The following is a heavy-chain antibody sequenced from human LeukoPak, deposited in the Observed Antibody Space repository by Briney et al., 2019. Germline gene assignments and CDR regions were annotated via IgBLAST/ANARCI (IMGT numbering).Heavy chain of an antibody. J-gene: IGHJ4*02. Sequence: ASVKVSCKASGYSFTAFYLHWVRQAPGQGLEWMGWIHPRSGDTTYAQKFQGRVTLTRDTSVSTAYMDLSSLRSDDTAVYYCAREMNYDDYRTSDYWGQGTLGTVSS. CDR2: IHPRSGDT. CDR3: AREMNYDDYRTSDY. D-gene: IGHD4-17*01. V-gene: IGHV1-2*02. CDR1: GYSFTAFY.